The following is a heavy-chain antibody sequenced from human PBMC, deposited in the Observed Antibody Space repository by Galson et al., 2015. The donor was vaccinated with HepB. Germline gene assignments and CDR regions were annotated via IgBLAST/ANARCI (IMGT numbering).Heavy chain of an antibody. Sequence: SLRLSCAASGLSFSSYAMHWVRQAPGKGLEWVAVISNDGSNKYYADSVKGRHTISRDNSKNTLYLRMNSLRAEETAEYYCAKGGWGYDGSGLPLDQWGQGTLVTAPS. CDR3: AKGGWGYDGSGLPLDQ. J-gene: IGHJ4*02. V-gene: IGHV3-30*18. CDR2: ISNDGSNK. D-gene: IGHD3-22*01. CDR1: GLSFSSYA.